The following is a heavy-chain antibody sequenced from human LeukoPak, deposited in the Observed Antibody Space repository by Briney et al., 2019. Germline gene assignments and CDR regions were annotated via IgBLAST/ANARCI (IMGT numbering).Heavy chain of an antibody. J-gene: IGHJ4*02. CDR2: ISGSGGST. D-gene: IGHD6-19*01. Sequence: GGSLRLSCAASGFTFSSYAMSWVRQAPGKGLEWVSVISGSGGSTYYADSVKGRFTISRDNSKNTLYLQMNSLRGEDTAVYYCAKIAGLGSSGWVDYWGQGTLVTVSS. CDR1: GFTFSSYA. CDR3: AKIAGLGSSGWVDY. V-gene: IGHV3-23*01.